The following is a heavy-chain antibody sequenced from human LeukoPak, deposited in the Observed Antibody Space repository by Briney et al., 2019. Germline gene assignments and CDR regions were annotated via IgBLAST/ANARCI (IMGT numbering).Heavy chain of an antibody. CDR1: SGSISSSSYY. Sequence: SETLSLTCTVSSGSISSSSYYWGWIRQPPGKGLEWIGSIYYSGSTYYNPSLKSRVTISADTSKNQFSLKLSSVTAADTAVYYCARLGTYYYDSSGYPDIWGQGTMVTVSS. J-gene: IGHJ3*02. CDR2: IYYSGST. D-gene: IGHD3-22*01. CDR3: ARLGTYYYDSSGYPDI. V-gene: IGHV4-39*01.